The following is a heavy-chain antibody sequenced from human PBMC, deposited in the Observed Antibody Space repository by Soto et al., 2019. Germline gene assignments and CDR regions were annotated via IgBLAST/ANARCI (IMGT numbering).Heavy chain of an antibody. CDR1: GGSFSGYY. Sequence: QVQLQQWGAGLLKPSETLSLTCAVYGGSFSGYYWSWIRQPPGKGLEWIGEINHSGSTNYNPSLKSRVSISVDTSKNQFSLKLSSVTAADTAVYYCASPYTPYCSGGSCLTWGQVTLVTVSS. CDR2: INHSGST. D-gene: IGHD2-15*01. V-gene: IGHV4-34*01. J-gene: IGHJ4*02. CDR3: ASPYTPYCSGGSCLT.